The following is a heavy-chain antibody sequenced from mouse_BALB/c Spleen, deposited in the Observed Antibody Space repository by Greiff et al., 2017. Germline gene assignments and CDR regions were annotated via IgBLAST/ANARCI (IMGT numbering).Heavy chain of an antibody. CDR3: ARLLWLRRDAMDY. V-gene: IGHV1S56*01. D-gene: IGHD2-2*01. Sequence: QVQLQQSGAELARPGASVKMSCKASGYTFTSYYIHWVKQRPGQGLEWIGWIYPGDGSTKYNEKFKGKTTLTADKSSSTAYMLLSSLTSEDSAIYFCARLLWLRRDAMDYWGQGTSVTVSS. CDR1: GYTFTSYY. J-gene: IGHJ4*01. CDR2: IYPGDGST.